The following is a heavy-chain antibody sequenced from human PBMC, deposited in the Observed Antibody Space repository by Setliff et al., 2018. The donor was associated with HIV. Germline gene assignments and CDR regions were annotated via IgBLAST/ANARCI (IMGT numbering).Heavy chain of an antibody. D-gene: IGHD5-18*01. Sequence: KTSETLSLTCTVSGGSISSSTYYWGWIHQPPGKGLEWIGTIYYSGSTYYNPSLKSRLTISVDTSKNQFSLKLSSVTAADTAVYYCARRDGYSYGFYFDYWGQGTLVTVSS. J-gene: IGHJ4*02. CDR3: ARRDGYSYGFYFDY. CDR2: IYYSGST. V-gene: IGHV4-39*01. CDR1: GGSISSSTYY.